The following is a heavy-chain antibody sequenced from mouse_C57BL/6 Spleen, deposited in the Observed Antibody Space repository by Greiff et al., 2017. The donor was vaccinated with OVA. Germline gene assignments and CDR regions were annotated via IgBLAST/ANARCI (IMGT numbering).Heavy chain of an antibody. Sequence: EVKVVESGPELVKPGASVKIPCKASGYTFTDYNMDWVKQSHGKSLEWIGDINPNNGGTIYNQKFKGKATLTVDKSSSTAYMELRSLTSEDTAVYYCARNSYDYDGTWFAYWGQGTLVTVSA. D-gene: IGHD2-4*01. CDR3: ARNSYDYDGTWFAY. J-gene: IGHJ3*01. V-gene: IGHV1-18*01. CDR2: INPNNGGT. CDR1: GYTFTDYN.